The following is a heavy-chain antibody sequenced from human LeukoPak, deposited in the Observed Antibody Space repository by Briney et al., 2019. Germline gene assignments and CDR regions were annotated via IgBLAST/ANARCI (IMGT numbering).Heavy chain of an antibody. J-gene: IGHJ5*02. V-gene: IGHV4-59*01. CDR1: GGSISRNY. D-gene: IGHD3-10*01. CDR2: IHSIGTT. Sequence: SETLSLTCTVSGGSISRNYWSWIRQTPEKGLEWIGYIHSIGTTNYNPSLESRLTISIDTSKNQFSLKLSSVTAADTAVYYCATSYYGSGTYYNWFDPWGQGTLVTVSS. CDR3: ATSYYGSGTYYNWFDP.